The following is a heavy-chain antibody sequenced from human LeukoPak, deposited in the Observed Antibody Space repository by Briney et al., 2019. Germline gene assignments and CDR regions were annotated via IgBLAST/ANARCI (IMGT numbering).Heavy chain of an antibody. V-gene: IGHV5-51*01. D-gene: IGHD1-26*01. CDR1: GYSFNSYW. Sequence: GESLKISCKGSGYSFNSYWIGWVRQMPGKGLKWMGIIYPGDSDARYSPSFQGLVTISADKSISIAYLQWSSLKASDTAMYYCARRRDLYSGSYYPFDYWGQGTLVTVSS. J-gene: IGHJ4*02. CDR2: IYPGDSDA. CDR3: ARRRDLYSGSYYPFDY.